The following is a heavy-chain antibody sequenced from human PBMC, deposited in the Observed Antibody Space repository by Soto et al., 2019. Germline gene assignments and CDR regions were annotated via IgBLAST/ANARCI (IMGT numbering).Heavy chain of an antibody. CDR3: AKARGYGSGRNNHYYGMDV. CDR2: IIPIFGTA. D-gene: IGHD3-10*01. V-gene: IGHV1-69*06. CDR1: GGTFSSYA. J-gene: IGHJ6*02. Sequence: ASVKVSCKASGGTFSSYAISWVRQAPGQGLEWMGGIIPIFGTANYAQKFQGRVTITADKSTSTAYMELSSLRPEDTAIYYCAKARGYGSGRNNHYYGMDVWGQGTTVTVSS.